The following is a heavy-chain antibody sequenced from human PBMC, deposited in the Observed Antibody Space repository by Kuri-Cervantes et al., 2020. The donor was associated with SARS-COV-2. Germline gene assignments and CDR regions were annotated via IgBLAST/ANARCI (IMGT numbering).Heavy chain of an antibody. V-gene: IGHV4-31*03. CDR1: GGSISSGGYY. CDR3: ARHYYDFWSGPFYGMDV. CDR2: IYYSGST. J-gene: IGHJ6*02. D-gene: IGHD3-3*01. Sequence: LRLSCTVSGGSISSGGYYWSWIRQHPGKGLEWIGYIYYSGSTYYNPSLKSRVTISVDTSKNQFSLKLSSVTAADTAVYYCARHYYDFWSGPFYGMDVWGQGTTVTVSS.